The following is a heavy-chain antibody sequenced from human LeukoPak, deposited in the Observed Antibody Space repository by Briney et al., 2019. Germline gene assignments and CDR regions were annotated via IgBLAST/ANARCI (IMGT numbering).Heavy chain of an antibody. D-gene: IGHD2-15*01. CDR2: ISGSGTST. CDR3: AKASLGRYCSGGSCYKGGFGY. CDR1: GFTFSSYA. V-gene: IGHV3-23*01. Sequence: PGGSLRLSCAASGFTFSSYAMGWVRQAPGKGLQWVSGISGSGTSTNYADSVEGRFTISRDNSRNTLYLQMNSLRVEDTALYYCAKASLGRYCSGGSCYKGGFGYWGQGTLVTVSS. J-gene: IGHJ4*02.